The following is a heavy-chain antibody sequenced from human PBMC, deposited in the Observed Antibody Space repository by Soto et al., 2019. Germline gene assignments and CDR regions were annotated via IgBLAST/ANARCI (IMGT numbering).Heavy chain of an antibody. CDR2: ITTSSSII. Sequence: XGALRPACVASGFTWSPLSIRSVRQAPGRVRDWIAYITTSSSIIYYADSMRCRFTISRDNAKNSVYLQMGSLRAEDTAVYFCARVRGPTLLTWYVDSSGHGNLLAVS. D-gene: IGHD3-16*01. CDR3: ARVRGPTLLTWYVDS. J-gene: IGHJ4*01. CDR1: GFTWSPLS. V-gene: IGHV3-48*01.